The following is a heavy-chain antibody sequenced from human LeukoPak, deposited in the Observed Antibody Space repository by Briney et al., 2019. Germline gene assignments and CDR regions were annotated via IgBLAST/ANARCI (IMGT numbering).Heavy chain of an antibody. CDR1: GFTFSSYA. Sequence: PGGSLRLSCAASGFTFSSYAMSWVRQAPGKGLEWVSAISGSGGSTYYADSVKGRFTISRDNSKNTLYLQMNSLRAEDTAVYYCATRRIFGVAPPGYWGQGTLVTVSS. J-gene: IGHJ4*02. D-gene: IGHD3-3*01. V-gene: IGHV3-23*01. CDR2: ISGSGGST. CDR3: ATRRIFGVAPPGY.